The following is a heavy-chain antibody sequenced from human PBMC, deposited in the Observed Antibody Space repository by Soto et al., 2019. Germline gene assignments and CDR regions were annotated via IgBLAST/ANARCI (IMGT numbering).Heavy chain of an antibody. J-gene: IGHJ6*02. Sequence: ASVKVSCKASGYTFTSFGITWVRQAPGQDLEWMGWISAYNGDTNYSPRLQGRVTMTTDTSTSTVYMELKSLRSDDTAVYYCARVDGITIFGVVINLYYYGMDVWGQGTTVTVSS. V-gene: IGHV1-18*04. CDR3: ARVDGITIFGVVINLYYYGMDV. D-gene: IGHD3-3*01. CDR2: ISAYNGDT. CDR1: GYTFTSFG.